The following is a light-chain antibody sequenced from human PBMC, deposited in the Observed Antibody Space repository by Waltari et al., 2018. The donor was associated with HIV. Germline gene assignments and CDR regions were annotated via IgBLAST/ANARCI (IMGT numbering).Light chain of an antibody. Sequence: QSALTQPASVSGSPGQSITISCTGTSSDFGSYNLVSWYPHHPGKAPKLMIYEVTTRPSGVSNRFSGSKSGNTASLTISGLQAEDEADYYCCSYAGSVYVFGTGTKVTVL. V-gene: IGLV2-23*02. CDR3: CSYAGSVYV. CDR1: SSDFGSYNL. J-gene: IGLJ1*01. CDR2: EVT.